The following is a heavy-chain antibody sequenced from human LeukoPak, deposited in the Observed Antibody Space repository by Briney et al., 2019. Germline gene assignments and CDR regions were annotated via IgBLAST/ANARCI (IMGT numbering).Heavy chain of an antibody. CDR2: ISSSSSTI. Sequence: GGSLRLSCAAPGFTFSSYSMNWVRQAPGKGLEWVSFISSSSSTIYYADSVKGRFTISRDNAKNSLYLQMNSLRAEDTAVYYCARDRGGSYSAIDYWGQGTLVTVSS. V-gene: IGHV3-48*04. D-gene: IGHD1-26*01. CDR3: ARDRGGSYSAIDY. J-gene: IGHJ4*02. CDR1: GFTFSSYS.